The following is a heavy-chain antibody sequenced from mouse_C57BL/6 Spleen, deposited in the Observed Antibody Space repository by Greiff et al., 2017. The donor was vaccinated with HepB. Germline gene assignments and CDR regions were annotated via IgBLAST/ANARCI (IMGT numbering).Heavy chain of an antibody. CDR2: IDPENGDT. V-gene: IGHV14-4*01. CDR3: TTGYSSRWCFDV. J-gene: IGHJ1*03. D-gene: IGHD2-5*01. Sequence: VQLQQSGAELVRPGASVKLSCTASGFTFTDDYMHWVKQRPEQGLEWIGWIDPENGDTDYASKFQGKATITAATSSNTAYLQLSSLTSEDSAVYECTTGYSSRWCFDVWGTGTTVTVSS. CDR1: GFTFTDDY.